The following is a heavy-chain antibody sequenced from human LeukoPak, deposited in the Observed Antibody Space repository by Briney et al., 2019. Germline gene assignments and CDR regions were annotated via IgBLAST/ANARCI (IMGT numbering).Heavy chain of an antibody. CDR3: AKEIRPNDY. V-gene: IGHV3-23*05. Sequence: PGGSLRLSCAASGFTFSSHAMSWVRQAPGKGLEWVSSIDISGSNTYYADSVKGRFTISRDNSKNTVYLHMNSPRPDDTAVYYCAKEIRPNDYWGQGTLVTVSS. J-gene: IGHJ4*02. CDR2: IDISGSNT. CDR1: GFTFSSHA. D-gene: IGHD4-17*01.